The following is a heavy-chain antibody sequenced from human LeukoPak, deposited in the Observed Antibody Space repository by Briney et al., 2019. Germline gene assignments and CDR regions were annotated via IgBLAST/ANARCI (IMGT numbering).Heavy chain of an antibody. V-gene: IGHV4-39*01. CDR2: IYSSGST. D-gene: IGHD1-14*01. J-gene: IGHJ5*02. Sequence: SDTLSLTCTVSGGSVSSISYNWGWIRQPPGKGLEWIGSIYSSGSTYYNPSLKSRVTISVDTSKNQFSLKLSSVTAADTAVYYCARHPITPTWVVWFDPLGPGNPGHRLP. CDR1: GGSVSSISYN. CDR3: ARHPITPTWVVWFDP.